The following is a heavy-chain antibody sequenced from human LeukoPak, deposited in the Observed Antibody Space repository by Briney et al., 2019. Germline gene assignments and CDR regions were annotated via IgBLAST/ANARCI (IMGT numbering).Heavy chain of an antibody. J-gene: IGHJ4*02. D-gene: IGHD5-24*01. V-gene: IGHV3-23*01. CDR1: GLAGSSNY. CDR3: AKVQEMDTILPPFHY. CDR2: ISGSGGTT. Sequence: GGSLRLSCAASGLAGSSNYMSWVRQAPVQGLESLTAISGSGGTTFCADSVKARFTISRDNSKNTLYLQVNSLRAADTAIYYCAKVQEMDTILPPFHYWGQGTLVTVSS.